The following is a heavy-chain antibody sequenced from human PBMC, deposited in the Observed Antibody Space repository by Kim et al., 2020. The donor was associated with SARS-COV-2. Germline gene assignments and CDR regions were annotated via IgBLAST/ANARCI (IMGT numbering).Heavy chain of an antibody. Sequence: TKYAQQFQGRGTITRNTSASTAYMELSSLRYEDTAVYYCARASNDAFDIWGQGTMVSVSS. CDR3: ARASNDAFDI. V-gene: IGHV1-3*01. J-gene: IGHJ3*02. CDR2: T.